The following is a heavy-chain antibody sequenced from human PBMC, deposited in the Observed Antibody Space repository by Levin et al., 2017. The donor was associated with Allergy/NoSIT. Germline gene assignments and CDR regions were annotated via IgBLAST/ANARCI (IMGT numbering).Heavy chain of an antibody. D-gene: IGHD3-3*01. CDR1: GYSFTSYV. Sequence: ASVKVSCKGSGYSFTSYVINWVRQAPGQGLEWMGSISAYNGNADYAQKFQGRITMTTDTSTSTYYMELRSLRSDDTAVYYCAREGYNFWSGYYEYWGHGTLVTVSS. CDR2: ISAYNGNA. J-gene: IGHJ4*01. V-gene: IGHV1-18*01. CDR3: AREGYNFWSGYYEY.